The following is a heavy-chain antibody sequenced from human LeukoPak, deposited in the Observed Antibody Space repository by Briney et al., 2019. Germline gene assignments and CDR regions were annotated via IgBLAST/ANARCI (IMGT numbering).Heavy chain of an antibody. V-gene: IGHV4-34*01. CDR3: AGGLFYYDSSGYPGDY. J-gene: IGHJ4*02. D-gene: IGHD3-22*01. Sequence: PSETLSLTCAVYGGSFSGYYWSWIRQPPGKGLEWIGEINHSGSTNYNPSLKSRVTISVDTSKNQFSLKLSSVTAADTAVYYCAGGLFYYDSSGYPGDYWGQGTLVTVSS. CDR1: GGSFSGYY. CDR2: INHSGST.